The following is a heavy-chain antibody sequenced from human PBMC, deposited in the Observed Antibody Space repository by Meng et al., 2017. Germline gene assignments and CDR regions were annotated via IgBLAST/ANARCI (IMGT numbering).Heavy chain of an antibody. CDR1: GYTFTSYA. CDR3: AREGRVDFDY. J-gene: IGHJ4*02. D-gene: IGHD1-26*01. Sequence: QGPVGEYGFGLKKPGVSLDVSCKASGYTFTSYAMNWFRQAPGQGLEWMGWINTNTGNPTYAQGFTGRFVFSVDTSVSTAYLQISSLKAEDTAVYSCAREGRVDFDYWGQGTLVTVSS. CDR2: INTNTGNP. V-gene: IGHV7-4-1*02.